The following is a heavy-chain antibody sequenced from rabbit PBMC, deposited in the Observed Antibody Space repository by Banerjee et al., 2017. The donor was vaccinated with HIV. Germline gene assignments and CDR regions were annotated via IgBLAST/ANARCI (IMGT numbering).Heavy chain of an antibody. CDR3: ASSLGFGYASFGL. J-gene: IGHJ4*01. CDR2: INTSSGST. D-gene: IGHD6-1*01. CDR1: GLDFSSSYN. V-gene: IGHV1S40*01. Sequence: QSLEESGGDLVKPGASLTLTCTASGLDFSSSYNMHWVRQAPGKGLEWIACINTSSGSTVYATWAKGRFTISRTSSTTVTLQMTSLTAADTATYFCASSLGFGYASFGLWGPGTLVTVS.